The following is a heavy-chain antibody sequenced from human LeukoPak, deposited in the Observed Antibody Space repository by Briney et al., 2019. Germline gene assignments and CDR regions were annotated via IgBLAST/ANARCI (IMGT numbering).Heavy chain of an antibody. J-gene: IGHJ5*02. CDR3: ARAGARKNWFDP. CDR2: INHSGST. Sequence: SETLSLTCAVYGGSFSGYYWSWIRQPPGKGLEWIGEINHSGSTNYNPSLKSRVTISVDTSKNQFSLKLSSVTAADTAVYYCARAGARKNWFDPWGQGTLVPSPQ. CDR1: GGSFSGYY. V-gene: IGHV4-34*01.